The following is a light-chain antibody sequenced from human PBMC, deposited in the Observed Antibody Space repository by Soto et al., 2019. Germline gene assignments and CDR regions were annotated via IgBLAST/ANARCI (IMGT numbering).Light chain of an antibody. Sequence: DIVMTQSPDSLAVSLGERATINCKSSQNLLYSSNNKNYLAWYQQRPGQPPKLLVYWASARESGVPDRFSGSGSGTDFTLTISSLQAEDVAVYYCPHYYSTPWTFGHGTKMEIK. V-gene: IGKV4-1*01. CDR3: PHYYSTPWT. J-gene: IGKJ1*01. CDR1: QNLLYSSNNKNY. CDR2: WAS.